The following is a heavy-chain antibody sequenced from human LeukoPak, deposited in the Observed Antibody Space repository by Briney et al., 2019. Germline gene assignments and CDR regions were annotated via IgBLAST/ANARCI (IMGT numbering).Heavy chain of an antibody. Sequence: TGGSLRLSCAASGFTFSTYAIHWVRQAPGRGLEWVAFISYDGSHKYYADSVKGRFTISRDISKNTLYLQMDSLRVEDTAVYYCVRGALTKIWGRKKGTDVWGRGTTVTVSS. V-gene: IGHV3-30*04. D-gene: IGHD3-16*01. CDR2: ISYDGSHK. CDR3: VRGALTKIWGRKKGTDV. CDR1: GFTFSTYA. J-gene: IGHJ6*04.